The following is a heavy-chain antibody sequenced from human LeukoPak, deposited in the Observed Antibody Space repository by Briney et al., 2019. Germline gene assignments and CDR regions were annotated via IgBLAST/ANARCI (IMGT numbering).Heavy chain of an antibody. CDR1: GFTLNHYW. Sequence: GGSLRLSCIASGFTLNHYWMHWVRQAPGEGLVWVSLLQHDGITTTHADFVKGRFTISRDDATNTLFLEMNSLRGDDTAVHYCTRDGSGTLPFDYWGQGTLVTVSS. V-gene: IGHV3-74*01. CDR2: LQHDGITT. J-gene: IGHJ4*02. CDR3: TRDGSGTLPFDY. D-gene: IGHD1-26*01.